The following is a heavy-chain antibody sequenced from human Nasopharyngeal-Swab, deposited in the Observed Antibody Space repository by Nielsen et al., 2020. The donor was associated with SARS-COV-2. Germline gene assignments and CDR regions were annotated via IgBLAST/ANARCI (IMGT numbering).Heavy chain of an antibody. D-gene: IGHD2-2*01. J-gene: IGHJ4*02. CDR1: GFNFNTSW. CDR2: INPDGSEK. Sequence: GESLKISCADSGFNFNTSWMTWVRQAPGKGLEWVASINPDGSEKNYVDSVKGRFTISRDNAESSLYLHMKSLRGDDTAVYYCAHYASAAYWGQGTLVTVSS. V-gene: IGHV3-7*03. CDR3: AHYASAAY.